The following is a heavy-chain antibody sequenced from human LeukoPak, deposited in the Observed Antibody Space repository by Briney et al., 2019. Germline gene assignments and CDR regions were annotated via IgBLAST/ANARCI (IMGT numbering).Heavy chain of an antibody. CDR2: IDSDGSTI. V-gene: IGHV3-74*01. D-gene: IGHD5-24*01. Sequence: PSETLSLTCAVSGGSFSSYWMDWVRQAPGTGLVWVSCIDSDGSTISYADSVKGRFTISRDNAKNTLYLQMNSLRAEDTAVYYCARSRDGYNYWGQGILVTVSS. CDR1: GGSFSSYW. CDR3: ARSRDGYNY. J-gene: IGHJ4*02.